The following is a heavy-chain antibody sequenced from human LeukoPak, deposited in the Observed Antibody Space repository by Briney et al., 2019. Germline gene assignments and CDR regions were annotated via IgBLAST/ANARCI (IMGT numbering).Heavy chain of an antibody. CDR3: ARSGFSGSYCFDS. Sequence: SETLSLTCAVYGGSFSGYYWSWIRQPPGKGLEWIGEINHSGSTNYNPSLKSRVTISVDTSKNQFSLKLSSMTAADTAVYYCARSGFSGSYCFDSWGQGTLVTVSS. V-gene: IGHV4-34*01. J-gene: IGHJ4*02. CDR1: GGSFSGYY. D-gene: IGHD3-10*01. CDR2: INHSGST.